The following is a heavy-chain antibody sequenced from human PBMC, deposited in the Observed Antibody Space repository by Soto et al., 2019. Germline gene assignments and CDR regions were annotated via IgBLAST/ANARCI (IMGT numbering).Heavy chain of an antibody. V-gene: IGHV4-34*01. CDR2: IKHSGST. D-gene: IGHD5-18*01. CDR1: GGSFSGYY. J-gene: IGHJ6*02. CDR3: ARGKPNLRVSEHYIQRWLQPYYYYYGMDV. Sequence: SETLSLTCAVYGGSFSGYYWSWIRQPPWKGLEWIGEIKHSGSTNYNPSLKSRVTISVDTSKNQFSLKLSSVTAADTAVYYCARGKPNLRVSEHYIQRWLQPYYYYYGMDVWGQGTTVTVSS.